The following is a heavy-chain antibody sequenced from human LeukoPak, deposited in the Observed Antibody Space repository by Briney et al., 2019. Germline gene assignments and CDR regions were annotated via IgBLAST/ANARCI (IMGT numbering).Heavy chain of an antibody. CDR3: ARGKETTYYDFWSGYCFDY. CDR2: IIPIFGTA. V-gene: IGHV1-69*13. D-gene: IGHD3-3*01. J-gene: IGHJ4*02. Sequence: GASVKVSCKASGGTFSSYAISWVRQAPGQGLEWMGGIIPIFGTANYAQKFQGRVTITADESTGTAYMELSSLRSEDTAVYYCARGKETTYYDFWSGYCFDYWGQGTLVTVSS. CDR1: GGTFSSYA.